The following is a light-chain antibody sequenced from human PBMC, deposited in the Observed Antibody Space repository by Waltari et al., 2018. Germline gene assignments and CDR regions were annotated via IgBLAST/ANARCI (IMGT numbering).Light chain of an antibody. Sequence: EIVLTQSPGTLSLSPGERATLSCRASQSVSSSYLAWDQQKPGQAPRLLIYGASRRATGIPDRFSGSGSGTDFTLTISRLEPEDFAVYYCQQYGSSPPWTFGQGTKVEIK. J-gene: IGKJ1*01. V-gene: IGKV3-20*01. CDR1: QSVSSSY. CDR3: QQYGSSPPWT. CDR2: GAS.